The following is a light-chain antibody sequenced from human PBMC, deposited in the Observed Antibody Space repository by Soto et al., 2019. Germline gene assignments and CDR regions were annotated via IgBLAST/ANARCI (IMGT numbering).Light chain of an antibody. CDR3: QQSYSRPRA. Sequence: DIQMTQSPSSLSASVGDRVTITCRASQSISTYLNWYQQKPGKAPNLLIYTASSLESGVPSRFSGSRSGTDFTLTISSLQPEDFATYFCQQSYSRPRAFGQGTKVEV. CDR1: QSISTY. J-gene: IGKJ1*01. V-gene: IGKV1-39*01. CDR2: TAS.